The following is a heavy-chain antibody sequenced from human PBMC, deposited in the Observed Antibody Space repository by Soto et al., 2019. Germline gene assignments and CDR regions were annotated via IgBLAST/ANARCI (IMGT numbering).Heavy chain of an antibody. CDR3: ASSGAGSGDY. CDR1: GGSMSGYS. CDR2: ISNSGTA. D-gene: IGHD3-10*01. Sequence: SETLSLTCTVSGGSMSGYSWSWIRQPPGRGLEWIGHISNSGTANYNPSLESRVTMSVGTSKNQISLKVTSVTAADTAVYYCASSGAGSGDYWGQGTLVTVSS. J-gene: IGHJ4*02. V-gene: IGHV4-59*01.